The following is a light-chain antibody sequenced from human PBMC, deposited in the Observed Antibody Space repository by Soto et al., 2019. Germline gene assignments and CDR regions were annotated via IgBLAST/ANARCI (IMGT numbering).Light chain of an antibody. CDR3: QQFDSVPCT. CDR1: QDIKNY. V-gene: IGKV1-33*01. Sequence: IQMTQSPSSLSTSVGDRVTITCQASQDIKNYLIWYQQKPGKAPKLLIYVASTLGTGVSSRFSGSGSGTHFTLTISSLQPEDIATYYCQQFDSVPCTFGQGTKLEMK. CDR2: VAS. J-gene: IGKJ2*02.